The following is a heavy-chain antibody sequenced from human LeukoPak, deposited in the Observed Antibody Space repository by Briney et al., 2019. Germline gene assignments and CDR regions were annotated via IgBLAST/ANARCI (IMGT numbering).Heavy chain of an antibody. CDR1: GGSISSYY. D-gene: IGHD2-2*01. V-gene: IGHV4-4*07. Sequence: SETLSLTCTVSGGSISSYYWSWIRQPAGKGLEWIGRIYSSGSTNYNPSLKSRVTMSVDTSKNQFSLKLSSVTAADAAVYYCARGQYHLLYWYFDLWGRGTLVTVSS. J-gene: IGHJ2*01. CDR2: IYSSGST. CDR3: ARGQYHLLYWYFDL.